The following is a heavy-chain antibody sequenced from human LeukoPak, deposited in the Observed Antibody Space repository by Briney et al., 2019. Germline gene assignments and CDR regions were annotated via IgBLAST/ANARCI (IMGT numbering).Heavy chain of an antibody. CDR1: GYSFTSYW. CDR2: IYPGDSDT. D-gene: IGHD2-15*01. J-gene: IGHJ5*02. Sequence: PGESLKISCKGSGYSFTSYWIGWVRQMPGKGLEWMGIIYPGDSDTRYSPSFQGQVTISADKSISTAYLQWSSLKASDTATYYCARRVGEYCSGGSCYQGWFDPWGQGTLVTVSS. CDR3: ARRVGEYCSGGSCYQGWFDP. V-gene: IGHV5-51*01.